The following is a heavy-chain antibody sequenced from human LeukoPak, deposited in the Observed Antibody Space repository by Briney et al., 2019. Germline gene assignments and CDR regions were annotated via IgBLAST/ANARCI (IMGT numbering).Heavy chain of an antibody. D-gene: IGHD6-13*01. V-gene: IGHV3-30*03. CDR2: ISYDGSNK. CDR1: GFTFSSYG. CDR3: AIPPGIAAAGDY. Sequence: PGGSLRLSCAASGFTFSSYGMHWVRQAPGKGLEWVAVISYDGSNKYYAGSVKGRFTISRDNSKNTLYLQMNSLRAEDTAVYYCAIPPGIAAAGDYWGQGTLVTVSS. J-gene: IGHJ4*02.